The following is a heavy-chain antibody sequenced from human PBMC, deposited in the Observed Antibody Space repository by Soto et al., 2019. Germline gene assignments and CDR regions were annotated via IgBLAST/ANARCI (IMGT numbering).Heavy chain of an antibody. CDR3: ARIAYSANFLDN. J-gene: IGHJ4*02. V-gene: IGHV1-18*04. D-gene: IGHD4-4*01. CDR1: GYTCSHYG. CDR2: LSGHNGNT. Sequence: GXSEKVCCKAPGYTCSHYGFTWVRQAPGQGLQWMGWLSGHNGNTNYAQKFQGRVTMTTDTSTSTSYMELRSLRSDDTAVYYFARIAYSANFLDNWGQGTMVTASS.